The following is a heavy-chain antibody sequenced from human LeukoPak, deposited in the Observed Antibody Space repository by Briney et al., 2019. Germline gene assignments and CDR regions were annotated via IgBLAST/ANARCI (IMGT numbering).Heavy chain of an antibody. J-gene: IGHJ3*01. D-gene: IGHD3/OR15-3a*01. V-gene: IGHV3-74*03. CDR2: IYSDGSDT. CDR1: GFTFSNAW. CDR3: ATGAGHGFSF. Sequence: GGSLRLSCAASGFTFSNAWMHWVRQAPGKGLAWVSRIYSDGSDTTYADSVKGRFIISRDNAKNTLYLQMNSLRGDDTAVYYCATGAGHGFSFWGQGTMVTVSS.